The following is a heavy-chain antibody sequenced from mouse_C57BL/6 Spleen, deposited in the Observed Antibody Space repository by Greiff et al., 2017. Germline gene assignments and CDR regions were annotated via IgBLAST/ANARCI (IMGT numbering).Heavy chain of an antibody. CDR3: VRHEWDYAMDY. J-gene: IGHJ4*01. D-gene: IGHD1-3*01. V-gene: IGHV10-1*01. CDR1: GFSFNTYA. CDR2: IRSKSNNYAT. Sequence: EVHLVESGGGLVQPKGSLKLSCAASGFSFNTYAMNWVRQAPGKGLEWVARIRSKSNNYATYYADSVKDRFTISRDDSESMLYLQMNNLKTEDTAMYYCVRHEWDYAMDYWGQGTSVTVSS.